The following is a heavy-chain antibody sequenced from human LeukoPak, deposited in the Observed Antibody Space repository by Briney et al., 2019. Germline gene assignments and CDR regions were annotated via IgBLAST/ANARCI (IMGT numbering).Heavy chain of an antibody. CDR1: GYTFTSYY. CDR2: INPSGGST. J-gene: IGHJ6*03. Sequence: ASVKVSCKASGYTFTSYYMHWVRQAPGQGLEWMGIINPSGGSTSYAQKFQGRVTMTRDTSTSTVYMELSSLRSDDTAVYYCARDVEWNYAGGDYYYMDVWGKGTTVTVSS. CDR3: ARDVEWNYAGGDYYYMDV. D-gene: IGHD1-7*01. V-gene: IGHV1-46*01.